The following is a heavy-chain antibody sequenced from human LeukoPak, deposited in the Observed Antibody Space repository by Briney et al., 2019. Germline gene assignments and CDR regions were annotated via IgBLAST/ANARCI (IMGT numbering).Heavy chain of an antibody. J-gene: IGHJ5*01. V-gene: IGHV3-30*02. CDR1: EFTFSNYG. D-gene: IGHD2-15*01. Sequence: GGSLRLSCVASEFTFSNYGMHWVRQAPGKGLEWVALIRSDGSNEYYEDSVKGRFTISRDNSKNILCLQMNSLRAEDTAVYYCARARGTYSNALDSWGQRSLVTVSS. CDR2: IRSDGSNE. CDR3: ARARGTYSNALDS.